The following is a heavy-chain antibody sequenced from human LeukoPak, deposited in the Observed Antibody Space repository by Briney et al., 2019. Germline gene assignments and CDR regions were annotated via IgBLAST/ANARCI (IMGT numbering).Heavy chain of an antibody. CDR1: GFTVNNNY. Sequence: PGGSLRLSCAAPGFTVNNNYMTWVRQAPGKGLGWVSVIESDVNTYYADSVMGRFSISRDNSKTMVFLQMNSLRAEDTAVYYCARGLHDLWRGHMGYWGQGTLVTVSS. V-gene: IGHV3-53*01. CDR2: IESDVNT. J-gene: IGHJ4*02. D-gene: IGHD3-3*01. CDR3: ARGLHDLWRGHMGY.